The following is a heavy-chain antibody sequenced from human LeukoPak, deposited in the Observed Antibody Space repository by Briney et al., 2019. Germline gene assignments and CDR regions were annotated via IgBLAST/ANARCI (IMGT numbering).Heavy chain of an antibody. V-gene: IGHV1-2*02. J-gene: IGHJ6*03. D-gene: IGHD3-10*01. CDR2: INPNSGGA. Sequence: GASVKVPCKASGDTLTDYYMHWVRQAPGQGLEWMGWINPNSGGANYAQKFQGRVTMTRDTSISTAYMELSRMRSDDTAVYYCARNHWDYYGSGTATYYYYYMDIWGKGTTVTISS. CDR3: ARNHWDYYGSGTATYYYYYMDI. CDR1: GDTLTDYY.